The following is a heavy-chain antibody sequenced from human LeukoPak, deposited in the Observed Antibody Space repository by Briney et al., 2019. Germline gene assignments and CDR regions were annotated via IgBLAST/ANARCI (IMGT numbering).Heavy chain of an antibody. D-gene: IGHD2-15*01. V-gene: IGHV3-66*04. CDR3: ASHPASGYSYYFDY. Sequence: PGGSLRLSCAASGFTFVDYAMHWVRQAPGKGLEWVSIIYSGYSTNYADSVKGRFTISRDNSKNTLYLQMNSLRAEDTAVYYCASHPASGYSYYFDYWGQGTLVTVSS. CDR1: GFTFVDYA. J-gene: IGHJ4*02. CDR2: IYSGYST.